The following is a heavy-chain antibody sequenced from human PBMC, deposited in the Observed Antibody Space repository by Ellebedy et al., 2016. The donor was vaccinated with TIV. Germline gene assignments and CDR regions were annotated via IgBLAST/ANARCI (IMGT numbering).Heavy chain of an antibody. D-gene: IGHD3-16*01. V-gene: IGHV3-23*01. CDR2: IRGRDGRT. J-gene: IGHJ4*02. Sequence: GESLKISCAASGFTFANYAMTWVRQVPGKGLEWFSSIRGRDGRTSYTDSAKGRFTISRDNSKNTLFLHINNLRVEDTAMYYCARDDALDGGYLDSWGQGTLVTVSS. CDR3: ARDDALDGGYLDS. CDR1: GFTFANYA.